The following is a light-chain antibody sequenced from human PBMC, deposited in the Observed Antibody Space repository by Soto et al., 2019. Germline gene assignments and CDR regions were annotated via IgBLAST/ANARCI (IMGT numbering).Light chain of an antibody. CDR1: QSISRY. CDR3: QQSYNGPFT. J-gene: IGKJ3*01. Sequence: DIQMTQSPSSLSASVGDRVTVTCRAGQSISRYLNWYQQRPGKAPKLLIYSASTLQTGVPSRFIWSGSGSDFTLTSSSLPPEDCVTYYCQQSYNGPFTFGPGTKVDI. CDR2: SAS. V-gene: IGKV1-39*01.